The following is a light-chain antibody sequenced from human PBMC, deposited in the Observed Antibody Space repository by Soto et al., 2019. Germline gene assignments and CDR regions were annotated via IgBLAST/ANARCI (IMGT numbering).Light chain of an antibody. Sequence: DIVMTQSPLSLPVTPGEPASISCRSSQSLLHSNGYNYLDWYLQKPGQSPQLLIYLGSNRASGVPDRFSGSGSATDFTLKISRLEAEDVGVYYCMQALQTWTFGQGTKVEIK. V-gene: IGKV2-28*01. CDR2: LGS. J-gene: IGKJ1*01. CDR3: MQALQTWT. CDR1: QSLLHSNGYNY.